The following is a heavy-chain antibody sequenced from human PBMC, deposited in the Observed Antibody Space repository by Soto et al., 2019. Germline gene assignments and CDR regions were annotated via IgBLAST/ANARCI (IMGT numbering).Heavy chain of an antibody. J-gene: IGHJ6*03. V-gene: IGHV4-59*01. Sequence: PSETLSLTCTVSGGSISSYYWSWIRQPPGKGLEWIGYIYYSGSTNYNPSLKSRVTISVDTSKNQFSLKLSSVPAADTAVYYCAREGRYSGYDGPRRSYYYRDVWGKGTTVTVSS. D-gene: IGHD5-12*01. CDR2: IYYSGST. CDR1: GGSISSYY. CDR3: AREGRYSGYDGPRRSYYYRDV.